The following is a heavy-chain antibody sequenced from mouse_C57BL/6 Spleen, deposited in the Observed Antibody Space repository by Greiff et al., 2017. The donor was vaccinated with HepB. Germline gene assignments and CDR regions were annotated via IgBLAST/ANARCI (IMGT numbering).Heavy chain of an antibody. V-gene: IGHV5-16*01. CDR1: GFTFSDYY. J-gene: IGHJ2*01. CDR2: INYDGSST. Sequence: EVQRVESEGGLVQPGSSMKLSCTASGFTFSDYYMAWVRQVPEKGLEWVANINYDGSSTYYLDSLKSRFIISRDNAKNILYLQMSSLKSEDTATYYCARDGYYGSSFDYWGQGTTLTVSS. CDR3: ARDGYYGSSFDY. D-gene: IGHD1-1*01.